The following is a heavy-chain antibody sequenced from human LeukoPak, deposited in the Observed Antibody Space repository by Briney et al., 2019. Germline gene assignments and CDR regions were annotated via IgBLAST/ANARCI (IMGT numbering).Heavy chain of an antibody. J-gene: IGHJ4*02. CDR3: ARSSYGSGIHEVGSDY. D-gene: IGHD3-10*01. CDR2: IIPILGIA. CDR1: GGTFSSYA. Sequence: GASVKVPCKASGGTFSSYAISWVRQAPGQGLEWMGRIIPILGIANYAQKFQGRVTITADKSTSTAYMELSSLRSEDTAVYYCARSSYGSGIHEVGSDYWGQGTLVTVSS. V-gene: IGHV1-69*04.